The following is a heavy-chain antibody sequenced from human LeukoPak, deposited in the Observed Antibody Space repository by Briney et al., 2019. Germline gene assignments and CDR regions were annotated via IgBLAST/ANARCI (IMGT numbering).Heavy chain of an antibody. CDR3: ARGHSGSYQRTDAFDI. CDR2: ISSTSNYI. Sequence: GGSLRLSCAASEFTFSSYSMNWVRQAPGKGLEWPSSISSTSNYIYDADSVKGRFSISRDNAKKSLYLQMNSLRAEDTAVYYCARGHSGSYQRTDAFDIWGQGTMVTVSS. CDR1: EFTFSSYS. D-gene: IGHD1-26*01. V-gene: IGHV3-21*01. J-gene: IGHJ3*02.